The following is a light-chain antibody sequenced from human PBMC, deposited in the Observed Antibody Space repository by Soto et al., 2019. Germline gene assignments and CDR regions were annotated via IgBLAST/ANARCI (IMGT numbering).Light chain of an antibody. V-gene: IGLV2-14*01. Sequence: QSALTQPASVSGSPGQSITISCTGTSSDVGGYNYVSWYQQHPGKAPKLMIYEVSNRPSGVSNRFSGSKSGNTASLTFSGLQAEDEADYYCSSYTSTSPYVFGTGTKLTVL. CDR1: SSDVGGYNY. CDR2: EVS. J-gene: IGLJ1*01. CDR3: SSYTSTSPYV.